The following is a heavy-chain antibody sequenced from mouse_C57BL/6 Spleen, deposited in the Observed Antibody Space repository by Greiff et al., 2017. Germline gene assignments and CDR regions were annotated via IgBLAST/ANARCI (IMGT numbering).Heavy chain of an antibody. V-gene: IGHV1-64*01. CDR2: IHPNSGST. CDR3: AAYNYGSCYVGY. D-gene: IGHD1-1*01. CDR1: GYTFTSYW. Sequence: VKLQQPGAELVKPGASVKLSCKASGYTFTSYWMHWVKQRPGQGLEWIGMIHPNSGSTNYNEKFKSKATLTVDKSSSTAYMQLSSLTSEDAAVYVCAAYNYGSCYVGYWGQGTTLTVSS. J-gene: IGHJ2*01.